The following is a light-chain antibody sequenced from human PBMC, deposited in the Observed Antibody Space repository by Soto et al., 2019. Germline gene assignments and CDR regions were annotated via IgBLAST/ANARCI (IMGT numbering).Light chain of an antibody. CDR1: QSVSSN. CDR2: GAS. J-gene: IGKJ1*01. CDR3: QQYNNWPRT. Sequence: IEMRHSRATLSVTKEERATLSCRASQSVSSNLVWYQQKPGQAPRLLIYGASTRATGIPARFSGSGSGTEFTLTISSLQSEDFAVYYCQQYNNWPRTFGQGTKADIK. V-gene: IGKV3-15*01.